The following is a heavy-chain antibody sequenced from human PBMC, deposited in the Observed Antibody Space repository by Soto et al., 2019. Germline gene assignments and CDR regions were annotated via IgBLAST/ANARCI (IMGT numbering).Heavy chain of an antibody. CDR1: GGSFSGYY. CDR2: IFYSGHL. Sequence: SETLSLTCDVYGGSFSGYYWTWIRQPPGKGLEWFGYIFYSGHLKYNPSLNSRLTISVAPSKNQFSLRLTSVTAADTAVYYCAREGGGYRFDYWGQGTLVTVS. V-gene: IGHV4-59*01. CDR3: AREGGGYRFDY. J-gene: IGHJ4*02. D-gene: IGHD1-26*01.